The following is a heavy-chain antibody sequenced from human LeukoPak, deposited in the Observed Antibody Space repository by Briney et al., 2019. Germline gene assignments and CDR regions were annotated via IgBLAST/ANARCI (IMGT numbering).Heavy chain of an antibody. CDR1: GGSISSYY. CDR2: IYTSGST. Sequence: SETLSLTCAVSGGSISSYYWSWIRQPAGRGLEWIGRIYTSGSTNYNPSLKSRVTMSVDTSKNQFSLKLSSVTAADTAVYYCARDRQGTTRNWFDPWGQGTLVTVSS. J-gene: IGHJ5*02. V-gene: IGHV4-4*07. CDR3: ARDRQGTTRNWFDP. D-gene: IGHD2-2*01.